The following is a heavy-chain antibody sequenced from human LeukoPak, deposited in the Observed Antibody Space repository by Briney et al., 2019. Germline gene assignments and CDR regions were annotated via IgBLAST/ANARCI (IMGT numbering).Heavy chain of an antibody. CDR1: GYTFTSYY. CDR2: INPSGGST. D-gene: IGHD1-26*01. V-gene: IGHV1-46*01. CDR3: ASTESGSYCFDY. J-gene: IGHJ4*02. Sequence: GASVKVSCKASGYTFTSYYMHWARQAPGQGLEWMGIINPSGGSTSYAQKFQGRVTMTRDTSTSTVYMELSSLRSEDTAVYYCASTESGSYCFDYWGQGTLVTVSS.